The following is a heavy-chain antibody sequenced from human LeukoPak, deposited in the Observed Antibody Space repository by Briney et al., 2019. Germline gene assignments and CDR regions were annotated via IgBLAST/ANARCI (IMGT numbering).Heavy chain of an antibody. D-gene: IGHD3-10*01. CDR1: GGSISSSSYY. Sequence: SETLSLTCTVSGGSISSSSYYWGWIRQPPGKGLEWIGSIYYSGSTYYNPSLKSRVTISVDTSKNQFSLKLSSVTAADTAVYYCASDGGSGSFLGAFDIWGQGTMVTVSS. J-gene: IGHJ3*02. CDR3: ASDGGSGSFLGAFDI. V-gene: IGHV4-39*01. CDR2: IYYSGST.